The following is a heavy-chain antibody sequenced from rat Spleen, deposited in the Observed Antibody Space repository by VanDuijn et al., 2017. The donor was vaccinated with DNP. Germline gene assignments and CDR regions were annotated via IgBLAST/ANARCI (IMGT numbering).Heavy chain of an antibody. CDR3: ARRWYLGYFDY. J-gene: IGHJ2*01. Sequence: EVQLVESGGGLVQPGRSMKLSCTVSGFTFTDFYMAWVRQAPKKGLEWVATISYDGSSTYYRDSVKGRFTISRDNAKSTLYLQMDSLRSEDTATYYCARRWYLGYFDYWGQGVMVTVSS. V-gene: IGHV5-7*01. CDR1: GFTFTDFY. D-gene: IGHD1-12*02. CDR2: ISYDGSST.